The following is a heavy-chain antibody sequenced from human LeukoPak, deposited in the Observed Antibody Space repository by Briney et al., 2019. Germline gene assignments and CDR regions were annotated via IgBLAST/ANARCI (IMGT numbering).Heavy chain of an antibody. Sequence: PGRSLRLSCVASGFTFSDYYMSWVRQPPGKGLEWVANIKQDGSEKYYVDSVKGRFTISRGNAKNSLFLQMNSLRAEDTAVYYCAREVTPYYWGQGTLVTVSS. CDR3: AREVTPYY. D-gene: IGHD4-23*01. V-gene: IGHV3-7*01. CDR1: GFTFSDYY. J-gene: IGHJ4*02. CDR2: IKQDGSEK.